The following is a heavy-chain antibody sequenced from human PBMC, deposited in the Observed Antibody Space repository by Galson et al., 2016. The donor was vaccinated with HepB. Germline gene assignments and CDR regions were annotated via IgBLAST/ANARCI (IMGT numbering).Heavy chain of an antibody. D-gene: IGHD2-21*02. CDR1: XXXFSNYX. Sequence: RLXXXASXXXFSNYXXXWVRXAPGKGLEXXXAISGSGTNTYYEDSVKGRFTISRDNSKNTLFLQMNSLRAEDTAVYYCAKSLLGVTLVSYYYGMDGWG. J-gene: IGHJ6*02. CDR2: ISGSGTNT. V-gene: IGHV3-23*01. CDR3: AKSLLGVTLVSYYYGMDG.